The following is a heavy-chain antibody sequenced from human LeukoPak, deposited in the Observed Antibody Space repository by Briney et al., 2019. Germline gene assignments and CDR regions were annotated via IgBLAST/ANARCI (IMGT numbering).Heavy chain of an antibody. D-gene: IGHD3-16*01. Sequence: GGSLRLSCAVSGFTFSSYAMSWVRQAPGKGLEWVANIKHDESEKNYLDSVKGRFTISRDNAQNSLYLQMNGLRVEDTAVYYCTRRLDDWGQGTLVTVSS. J-gene: IGHJ4*02. CDR2: IKHDESEK. CDR1: GFTFSSYA. V-gene: IGHV3-7*01. CDR3: TRRLDD.